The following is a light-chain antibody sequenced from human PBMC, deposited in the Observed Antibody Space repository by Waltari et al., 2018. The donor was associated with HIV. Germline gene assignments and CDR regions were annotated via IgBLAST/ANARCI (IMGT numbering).Light chain of an antibody. Sequence: QSALTQPASVSGSPGQSITISCTGTSSDVASYNLVSWYQQHPGKAPKLMIYEVSKRPSGVSNRFSGSKSGNTASLTISGLQAEDEADYYCCSYAGSSTVFGGGTKLTVL. J-gene: IGLJ2*01. CDR1: SSDVASYNL. CDR3: CSYAGSSTV. CDR2: EVS. V-gene: IGLV2-23*02.